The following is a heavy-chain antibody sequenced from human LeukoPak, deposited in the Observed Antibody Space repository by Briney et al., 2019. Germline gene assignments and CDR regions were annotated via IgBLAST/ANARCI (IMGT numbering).Heavy chain of an antibody. CDR2: ISSSSYI. Sequence: GGSLRLSCAASGFTFSSYSMNWVRQAPGKGLEWVSSISSSSYIYYADSVKGRFTISGDNAKNSLYLQMNSLRAEDTAVYYCARDRSYCSGGSCYPPHYGMDVWGKGTTVTVSS. CDR3: ARDRSYCSGGSCYPPHYGMDV. V-gene: IGHV3-21*01. D-gene: IGHD2-15*01. CDR1: GFTFSSYS. J-gene: IGHJ6*04.